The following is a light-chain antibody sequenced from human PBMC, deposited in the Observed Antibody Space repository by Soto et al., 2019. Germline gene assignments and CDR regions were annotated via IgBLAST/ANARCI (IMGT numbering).Light chain of an antibody. CDR1: SSDVGDYNY. Sequence: QSVLTQPASVSGSPGQSITISCTGTSSDVGDYNYVSWYQQHPGKAPKLMIYEVTNRPSGVSNRFSGSKSGNTASLTISGLQAEDEADYYCSSYTSGTTRVFGGGTQLTVL. J-gene: IGLJ3*02. V-gene: IGLV2-14*01. CDR3: SSYTSGTTRV. CDR2: EVT.